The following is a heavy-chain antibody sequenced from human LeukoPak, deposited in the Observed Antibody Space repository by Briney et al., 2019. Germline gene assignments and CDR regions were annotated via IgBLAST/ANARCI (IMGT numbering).Heavy chain of an antibody. V-gene: IGHV4-59*08. Sequence: SETLSLTCIVSGGSISSYYWTWIRQPPGKGLEWIGYIYFNGSTNYNPSLKSRVTISVDTSKNQSSLKLNSVTAADTAVYYCARQSRGIAVAGLDDWGQGILVTVSS. D-gene: IGHD6-19*01. J-gene: IGHJ4*01. CDR1: GGSISSYY. CDR2: IYFNGST. CDR3: ARQSRGIAVAGLDD.